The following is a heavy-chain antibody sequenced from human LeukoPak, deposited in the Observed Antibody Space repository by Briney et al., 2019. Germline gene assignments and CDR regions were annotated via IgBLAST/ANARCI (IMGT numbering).Heavy chain of an antibody. Sequence: GGSLRLSCAVSGFTFSAYAMSWVRQAPGKGLEWVSAMCVSGGMTYYADSAKGRLSTSRDNSKNTLHLQMNSMRAEDTAVYYCAKGAMPYYDGSGYNYFDSWGEGTPVTVSS. V-gene: IGHV3-23*01. CDR3: AKGAMPYYDGSGYNYFDS. CDR2: MCVSGGMT. CDR1: GFTFSAYA. J-gene: IGHJ4*02. D-gene: IGHD3-22*01.